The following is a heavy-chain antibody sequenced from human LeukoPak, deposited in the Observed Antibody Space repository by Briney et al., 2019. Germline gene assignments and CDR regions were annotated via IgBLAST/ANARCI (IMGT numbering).Heavy chain of an antibody. CDR1: GGTFSSYA. CDR2: IIPIFGTA. CDR3: ARGYGDYELFDY. D-gene: IGHD4-17*01. Sequence: GASVKVSCKASGGTFSSYAISWVRQAPGQGLEWMGGIIPIFGTANYAQKFQSRVTITADESTSTAYMELSSLRSEDTAVYYCARGYGDYELFDYWGQGTLVTVSS. V-gene: IGHV1-69*13. J-gene: IGHJ4*02.